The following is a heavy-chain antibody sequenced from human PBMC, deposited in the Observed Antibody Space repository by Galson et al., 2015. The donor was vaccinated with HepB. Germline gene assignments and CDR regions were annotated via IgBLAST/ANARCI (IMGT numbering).Heavy chain of an antibody. V-gene: IGHV3-43*01. CDR3: AKDRGGTYTFDS. CDR2: ISWDSGSR. Sequence: SLRLSCAASGFTFDDYTMHWVRQPPGRGLEWVSLISWDSGSRHYTDSVEGRFTISRDNNRNSLYLQMNSLRTDDTASYYCAKDRGGTYTFDSWGQGTLVTVSS. CDR1: GFTFDDYT. J-gene: IGHJ4*02. D-gene: IGHD4-11*01.